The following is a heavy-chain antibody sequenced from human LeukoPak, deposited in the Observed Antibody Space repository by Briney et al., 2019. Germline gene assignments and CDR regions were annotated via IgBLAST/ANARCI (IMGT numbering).Heavy chain of an antibody. Sequence: SETLSLTCTVSGGSISSSSYYWSWIRQPAGKGLEWIGRIYTSGSTNYNPSLKSRVTISVDTSKNQFSLKLSSVTAADTAVYYCARVIAAAGEYYFDYWGQGTLVTVSS. V-gene: IGHV4-61*02. CDR2: IYTSGST. D-gene: IGHD6-13*01. CDR3: ARVIAAAGEYYFDY. J-gene: IGHJ4*02. CDR1: GGSISSSSYY.